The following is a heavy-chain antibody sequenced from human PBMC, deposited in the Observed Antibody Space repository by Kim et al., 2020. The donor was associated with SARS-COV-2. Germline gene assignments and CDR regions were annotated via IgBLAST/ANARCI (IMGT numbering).Heavy chain of an antibody. CDR2: ISYDGSNK. CDR3: VKGWRDSMMGHP. CDR1: GFTFSSYG. Sequence: GGSLRLSCAASGFTFSSYGMHWVRQAPGKGLEWVAVISYDGSNKYYADSVKGRFTISRDNSKNTLYLQMNSLRAEDTAVYYCVKGWRDSMMGHPWGQGTLVTVSS. V-gene: IGHV3-30*18. D-gene: IGHD2-21*01. J-gene: IGHJ5*02.